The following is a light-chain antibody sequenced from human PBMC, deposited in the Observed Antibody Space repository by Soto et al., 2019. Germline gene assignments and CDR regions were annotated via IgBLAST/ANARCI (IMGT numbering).Light chain of an antibody. CDR1: SSDVGGYNY. V-gene: IGLV2-8*01. CDR2: EVT. J-gene: IGLJ2*01. Sequence: QSALTQPPSASGSPGQSVTISCTGTSSDVGGYNYVSWYQQHPGKAPKPVIFEVTKRPSGVPDRFSGSKSGNTASLTVSGLQAEDEADYYCASYAANNNLVFGGGTKVTVL. CDR3: ASYAANNNLV.